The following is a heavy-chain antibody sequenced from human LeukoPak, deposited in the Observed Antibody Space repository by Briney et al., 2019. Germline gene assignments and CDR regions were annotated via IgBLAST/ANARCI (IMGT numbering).Heavy chain of an antibody. CDR3: ARNGRDQWLASDY. D-gene: IGHD6-19*01. CDR2: IDGGGSST. CDR1: GFTFSYHW. V-gene: IGHV3-74*01. J-gene: IGHJ4*02. Sequence: GGSLRLSCGASGFTFSYHWMHWVRQVPGKGLVWVSRIDGGGSSTSYADSVKGRFSISRDNSKNTLYLQMNSLRAEDTAVYYCARNGRDQWLASDYWGQGTLVTVSS.